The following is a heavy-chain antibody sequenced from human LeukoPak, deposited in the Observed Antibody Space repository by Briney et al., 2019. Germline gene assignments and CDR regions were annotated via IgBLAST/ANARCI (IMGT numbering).Heavy chain of an antibody. CDR1: GFTVSGNY. Sequence: QPGGCLRLSCAASGFTVSGNYMSWVRQAPGKGPEWVSVIYRSGNTYYADSVKGRFTISRDTSKNTLSLQMNGLRAEDTAFYYCARMVYYYDSSGYNYYFHKWGQGTLVTVSS. CDR3: ARMVYYYDSSGYNYYFHK. J-gene: IGHJ4*02. D-gene: IGHD3-22*01. CDR2: IYRSGNT. V-gene: IGHV3-66*01.